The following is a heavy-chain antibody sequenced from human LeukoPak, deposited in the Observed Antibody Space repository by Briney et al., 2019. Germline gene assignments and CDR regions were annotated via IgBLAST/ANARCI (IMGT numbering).Heavy chain of an antibody. CDR1: GFTFSSYS. Sequence: GGSLRLSCAASGFTFSSYSMNRVRQAPGKGLEWVSSISSSSSYIYYADSVKGRFTISRDNAKNSLYLQMNSLRAEDTAVYYCASARAGIAANYMDVWGKGTTVTVSS. D-gene: IGHD6-13*01. J-gene: IGHJ6*03. V-gene: IGHV3-21*01. CDR2: ISSSSSYI. CDR3: ASARAGIAANYMDV.